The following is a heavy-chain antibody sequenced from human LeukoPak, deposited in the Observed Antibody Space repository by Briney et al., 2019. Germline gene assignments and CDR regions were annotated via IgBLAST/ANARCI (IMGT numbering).Heavy chain of an antibody. V-gene: IGHV4-4*02. CDR1: GDSISSLDL. Sequence: SETLSLTCTVSGDSISSLDLWSWVRQPPGKGLEWIGEMYLSGTTHSNPSVKSRVTISIDKSKNQFFLNLSSVTAADTAVYYCAGLVGRYSSGLYYYYFDYWGQGTLVTISS. D-gene: IGHD3-22*01. CDR2: MYLSGTT. J-gene: IGHJ4*02. CDR3: AGLVGRYSSGLYYYYFDY.